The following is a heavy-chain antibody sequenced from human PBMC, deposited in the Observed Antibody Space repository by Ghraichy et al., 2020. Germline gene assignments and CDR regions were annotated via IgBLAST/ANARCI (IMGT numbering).Heavy chain of an antibody. CDR2: ISYDGSNK. CDR1: GFTFSSYA. J-gene: IGHJ4*02. V-gene: IGHV3-30-3*01. D-gene: IGHD2-21*01. Sequence: LSLTCAASGFTFSSYAMHWVRQAPGKGLEWVAVISYDGSNKYYADSVKGRFTISRDNSKNTLYLQMNSLRAEDTAVYYCARVRGRSFGGGGGYYFDYWGQGTLVTVSS. CDR3: ARVRGRSFGGGGGYYFDY.